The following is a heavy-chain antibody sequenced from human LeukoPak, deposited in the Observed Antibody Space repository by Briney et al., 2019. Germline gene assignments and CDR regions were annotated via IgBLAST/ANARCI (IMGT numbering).Heavy chain of an antibody. CDR1: GYTLTELF. CDR2: FDPEDGET. Sequence: ASVKVSCKVSGYTLTELFMHWVRQAPGKGLEWMGGFDPEDGETIYAQKFQGRVTMTEDTSTDTAYMELSSLRSEDTAVYYCATGRGRRGSYYDFWSGYLGPWGQGTLVTVSS. J-gene: IGHJ5*02. V-gene: IGHV1-24*01. CDR3: ATGRGRRGSYYDFWSGYLGP. D-gene: IGHD3-3*01.